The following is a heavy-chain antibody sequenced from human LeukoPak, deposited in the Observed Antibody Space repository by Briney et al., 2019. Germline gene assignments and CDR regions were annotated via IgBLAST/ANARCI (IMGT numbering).Heavy chain of an antibody. V-gene: IGHV3-13*01. CDR2: IGTAGDT. D-gene: IGHD6-19*01. CDR3: ARGTYSSGWYHYYYYGMDV. CDR1: GFTFSSYD. J-gene: IGHJ6*02. Sequence: PGGSLRLSCAASGFTFSSYDMHWVRQATGKGLEWVSAIGTAGDTYYPGSVKGRFTISRENAKNSLYLQMNSLRAGDTAVYYCARGTYSSGWYHYYYYGMDVWGQGTTVTVSS.